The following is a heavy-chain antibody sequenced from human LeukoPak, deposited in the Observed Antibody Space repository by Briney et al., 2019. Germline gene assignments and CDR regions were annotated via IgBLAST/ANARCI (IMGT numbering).Heavy chain of an antibody. Sequence: GGSLRLSCAASGFTFNNYAMSWVRQAPGKGLEWVSAISGSGGSTYYADSVKGRFTISRDNSKNTLYLQMNSLRAEDTAVYYCAKAPPRVVTIEHFDYWGRGTLVTVSS. CDR3: AKAPPRVVTIEHFDY. CDR2: ISGSGGST. V-gene: IGHV3-23*01. J-gene: IGHJ4*02. CDR1: GFTFNNYA. D-gene: IGHD5-12*01.